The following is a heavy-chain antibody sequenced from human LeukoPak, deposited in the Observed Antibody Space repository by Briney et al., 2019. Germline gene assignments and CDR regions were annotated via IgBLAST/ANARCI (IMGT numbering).Heavy chain of an antibody. CDR2: ITGSSSTI. Sequence: PGGSLRLSCAASGFTFSSYSMNWVRQAPGKGLEWISYITGSSSTIYYADSVKGRFTISRDNAKNSLYLQMDSLRAEDTAVYYCARDRSVDGTVWGQGTLVTVSS. J-gene: IGHJ4*02. CDR1: GFTFSSYS. V-gene: IGHV3-48*04. CDR3: ARDRSVDGTV. D-gene: IGHD6-19*01.